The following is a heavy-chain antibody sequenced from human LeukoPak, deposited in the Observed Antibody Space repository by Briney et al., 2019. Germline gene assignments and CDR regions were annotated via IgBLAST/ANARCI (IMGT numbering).Heavy chain of an antibody. CDR2: ISGSSTYI. V-gene: IGHV3-21*01. D-gene: IGHD3-3*01. CDR1: GFTFSICG. J-gene: IGHJ4*02. Sequence: GGSLRLSCAASGFTFSICGMNWVRQAPGKGLEWVSSISGSSTYIYYADSVKGRFTISRDNAKNSLYLQMNSLRAEDTAVYYCARGSEWSSGVSDYWGQGTLVTVSS. CDR3: ARGSEWSSGVSDY.